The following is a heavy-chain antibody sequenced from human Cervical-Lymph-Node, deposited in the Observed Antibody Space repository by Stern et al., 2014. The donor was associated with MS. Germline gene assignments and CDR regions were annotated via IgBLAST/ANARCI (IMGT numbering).Heavy chain of an antibody. CDR3: ARDPQRRDGYNFDY. D-gene: IGHD5-24*01. Sequence: VHLVESGGGLVKPGGSLTLSCAASGFTFSDYNMNWIRQAPGKGLEWGAYITSSGGSTHYADSVKGRFTISRDNARNSLDLQMNSLRAEDTAVYYCARDPQRRDGYNFDYWGQGALVTVSS. CDR1: GFTFSDYN. V-gene: IGHV3-11*01. CDR2: ITSSGGST. J-gene: IGHJ4*02.